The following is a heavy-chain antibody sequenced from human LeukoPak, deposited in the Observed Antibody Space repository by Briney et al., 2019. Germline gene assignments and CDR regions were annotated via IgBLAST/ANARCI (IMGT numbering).Heavy chain of an antibody. CDR3: AKDGSSQGFVQ. J-gene: IGHJ4*02. D-gene: IGHD1-26*01. Sequence: PGGSLRLSCAASGFTFSSCDMSWVRQAPGKGREGVSAISGSGGSTYYADSVKGRFTISRDNSKNTLYLQMNSLTAEDTAVYYCAKDGSSQGFVQWGQGTLVTVSS. CDR2: ISGSGGST. V-gene: IGHV3-23*01. CDR1: GFTFSSCD.